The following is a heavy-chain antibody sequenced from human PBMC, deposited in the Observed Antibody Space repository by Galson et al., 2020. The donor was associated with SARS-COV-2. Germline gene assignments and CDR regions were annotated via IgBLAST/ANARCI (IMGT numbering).Heavy chain of an antibody. J-gene: IGHJ6*02. D-gene: IGHD2-15*01. V-gene: IGHV5-51*01. Sequence: GESLKISCKGSGYSFTSYWIGWVRQMPGKGLEWMGIIYPGDSDTRYSPSFQGQVTISADRSISTAYLQWSSLKASDTAMYYCAKEVWVGNYYYGMDVWGQGTTFTVSS. CDR2: IYPGDSDT. CDR3: AKEVWVGNYYYGMDV. CDR1: GYSFTSYW.